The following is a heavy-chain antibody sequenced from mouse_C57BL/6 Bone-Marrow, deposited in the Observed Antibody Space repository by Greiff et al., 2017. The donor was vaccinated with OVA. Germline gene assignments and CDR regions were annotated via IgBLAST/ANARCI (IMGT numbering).Heavy chain of an antibody. J-gene: IGHJ1*03. V-gene: IGHV1-81*01. CDR1: GYTFTSYG. CDR2: IYPRSGYT. Sequence: QVQLQQSGAELARPGASVKLSCKASGYTFTSYGISWVKQRTGQGLEWIGEIYPRSGYTYYNEKFKGKATLTADTSSSTAYMELRSLTSEDSAVFICARDSLITTVVATDWYFDVWGTGTTVTVSS. CDR3: ARDSLITTVVATDWYFDV. D-gene: IGHD1-1*01.